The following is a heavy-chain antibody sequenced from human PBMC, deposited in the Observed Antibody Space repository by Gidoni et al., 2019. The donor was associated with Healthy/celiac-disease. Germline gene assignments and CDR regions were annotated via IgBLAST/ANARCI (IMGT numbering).Heavy chain of an antibody. D-gene: IGHD2-15*01. CDR3: ARGGYGGSSRAEYFQH. J-gene: IGHJ1*01. V-gene: IGHV4-39*01. Sequence: QLQLQESAPGPVKPSEPLPLTCTGSGGSISSSSYYWGWIRQPPGKGLEWIGSTYYSGSTYYNPSLKSRVTISVDTSKNQLSLKLSSVTAADTAVYYCARGGYGGSSRAEYFQHWGQGTLVTVSS. CDR1: GGSISSSSYY. CDR2: TYYSGST.